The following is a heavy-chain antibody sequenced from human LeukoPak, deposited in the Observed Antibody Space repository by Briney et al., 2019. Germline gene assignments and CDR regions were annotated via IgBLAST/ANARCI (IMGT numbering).Heavy chain of an antibody. V-gene: IGHV3-7*01. J-gene: IGHJ4*02. Sequence: PGGSLRLSCVASGFSFRNYWMSWVRQAPGKGLEWVANIKEDGSKKNHLDSVKGRFTISRDNAKNFLHLQMNSLRVEDTALYYCARDGDGRGEDFDYWGQGILVTVSS. CDR1: GFSFRNYW. CDR3: ARDGDGRGEDFDY. CDR2: IKEDGSKK. D-gene: IGHD4-17*01.